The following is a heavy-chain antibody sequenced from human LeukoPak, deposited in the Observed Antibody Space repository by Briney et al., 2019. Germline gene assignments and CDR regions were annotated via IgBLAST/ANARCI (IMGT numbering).Heavy chain of an antibody. J-gene: IGHJ4*02. CDR3: YSSGWYTVDYFDY. V-gene: IGHV1-18*01. Sequence: GSSVKVSCKASGGTFSSYAISWVRQAPGQGLEWMGWISAYNGNTNYAQKLQGRVTMTTDTSTSTAYMELRSLRSDDTAVYYCYSSGWYTVDYFDYWGQGTLVTVSS. CDR2: ISAYNGNT. CDR1: GGTFSSYA. D-gene: IGHD6-19*01.